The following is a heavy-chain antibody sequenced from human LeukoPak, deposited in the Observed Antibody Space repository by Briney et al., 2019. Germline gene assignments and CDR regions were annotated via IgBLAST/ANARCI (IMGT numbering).Heavy chain of an antibody. CDR1: GGSISSYY. D-gene: IGHD1-26*01. CDR2: IYYSGST. CDR3: AISITGSYSPYYYYYGMDV. J-gene: IGHJ6*02. V-gene: IGHV4-59*08. Sequence: SETLSLTCTVSGGSISSYYWSWIRQPPGKGLEWIGDIYYSGSTNYNPSLKSRVTISVDTSKNQFSLKLSSVTAADTDVYYCAISITGSYSPYYYYYGMDVWGQGTTVSVSS.